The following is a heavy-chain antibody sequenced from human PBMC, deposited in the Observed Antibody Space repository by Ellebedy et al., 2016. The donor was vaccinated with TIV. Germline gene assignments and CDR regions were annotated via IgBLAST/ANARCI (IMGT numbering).Heavy chain of an antibody. CDR3: AREVWYPAS. Sequence: GESLKISCAASGFTFSTYWMHWVRQAPGKGLMWVSRINTDGSSTGYADSVKGRFTISRDNAKKQLYLQMNGLRAEETAVYYCAREVWYPASWGQGTLVTVSS. V-gene: IGHV3-74*01. CDR1: GFTFSTYW. D-gene: IGHD6-13*01. CDR2: INTDGSST. J-gene: IGHJ4*02.